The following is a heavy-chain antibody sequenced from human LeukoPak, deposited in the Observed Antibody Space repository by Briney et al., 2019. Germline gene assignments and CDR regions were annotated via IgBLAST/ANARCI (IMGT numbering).Heavy chain of an antibody. D-gene: IGHD6-13*01. V-gene: IGHV3-23*01. CDR3: AKVRYSSSWYDAFDI. CDR1: GVTLSSYA. Sequence: GGSLRLSCAASGVTLSSYAMSWARQAPGKGLEWVSAISGSGGSTYYADSVKGRFTISRDNSKNTLYLQMNSLRAEDTAVYYCAKVRYSSSWYDAFDIWGQGTMVTVSS. CDR2: ISGSGGST. J-gene: IGHJ3*02.